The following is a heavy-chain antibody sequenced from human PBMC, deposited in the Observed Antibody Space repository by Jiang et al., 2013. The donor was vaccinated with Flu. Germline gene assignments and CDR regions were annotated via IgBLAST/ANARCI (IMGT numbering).Heavy chain of an antibody. D-gene: IGHD2-2*01. CDR2: IYYSGST. V-gene: IGHV4-61*01. CDR3: ASGKYQLLNYYYYYGMDV. Sequence: LLKPSETLSLTCTVSGGSVSSGSYYWSWIRQPPGKGLEWIGYIYYSGSTNYNPSLKSRVTISVDTSKNQFSLKLSSVTAADTAVYYCASGKYQLLNYYYYYGMDVWGQGTTVTVSS. J-gene: IGHJ6*02. CDR1: GGSVSSGSYY.